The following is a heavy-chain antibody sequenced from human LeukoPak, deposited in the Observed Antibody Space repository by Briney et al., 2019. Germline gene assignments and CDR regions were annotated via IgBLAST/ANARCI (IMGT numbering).Heavy chain of an antibody. CDR2: IFYAGNT. J-gene: IGHJ4*01. Sequence: SETVSLTCTVSGGSFNSYYWTWVRQPPGKGLEWIGYIFYAGNTRYDPSLQSRVTISLDTSRSQFSLKLSSVTAADTAVYYCARQPSGFYGEHGYYPYCFDSWGHGTLVTVSS. CDR3: ARQPSGFYGEHGYYPYCFDS. V-gene: IGHV4-59*08. CDR1: GGSFNSYY. D-gene: IGHD3-3*01.